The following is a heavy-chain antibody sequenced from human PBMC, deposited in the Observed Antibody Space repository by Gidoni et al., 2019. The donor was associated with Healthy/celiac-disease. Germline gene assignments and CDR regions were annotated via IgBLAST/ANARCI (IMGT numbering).Heavy chain of an antibody. D-gene: IGHD6-19*01. Sequence: QVQLVESGGGVVQPGRSLRLSCAASGFTFISYAMHWVRQAPGKGLEWVAVISYDGSNKYYADSVKGRFTISRDNSKNTLYLQMNSLRAEDTAVYYCARDRITGQWLVLEGWGQGTLVTVSS. CDR3: ARDRITGQWLVLEG. J-gene: IGHJ4*02. V-gene: IGHV3-30-3*01. CDR2: ISYDGSNK. CDR1: GFTFISYA.